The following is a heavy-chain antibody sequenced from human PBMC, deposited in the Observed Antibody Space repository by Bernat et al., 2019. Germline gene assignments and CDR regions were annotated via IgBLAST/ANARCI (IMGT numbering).Heavy chain of an antibody. Sequence: QVQLVESGGGVVQPGGSLRLSCAASGFTFSSYGMHWVRQAPGKGLEWVAFIRFDGSNKYYADSVKGRFTISRDNSKSTLYLQMNSLRAEDTAVYYCAKDGGIYCNCDYWGQGTLVTVSS. D-gene: IGHD1-26*01. V-gene: IGHV3-30*02. CDR3: AKDGGIYCNCDY. J-gene: IGHJ4*02. CDR2: IRFDGSNK. CDR1: GFTFSSYG.